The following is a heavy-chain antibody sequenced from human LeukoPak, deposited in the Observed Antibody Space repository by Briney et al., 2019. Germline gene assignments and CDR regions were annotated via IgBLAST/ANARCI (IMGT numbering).Heavy chain of an antibody. V-gene: IGHV3-33*01. Sequence: GRSLRLSCAASGFTFSSYGLHWVRQAPGQGLEWVEVIWYDGSNKYYADSVKGRFTISRDNSKNTLYLQMNSLRAEDTAVYYCAREGLTAGLDYWGQGTLVTVSS. CDR3: AREGLTAGLDY. CDR2: IWYDGSNK. CDR1: GFTFSSYG. D-gene: IGHD5-18*01. J-gene: IGHJ4*02.